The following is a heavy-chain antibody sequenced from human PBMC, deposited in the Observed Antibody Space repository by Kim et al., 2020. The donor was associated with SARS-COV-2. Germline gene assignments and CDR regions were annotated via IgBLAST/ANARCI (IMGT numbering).Heavy chain of an antibody. J-gene: IGHJ3*02. CDR1: GYSFTSYW. D-gene: IGHD6-13*01. CDR3: AITGGGIAAAGTIDAFDI. Sequence: GESLKISCKGSGYSFTSYWIGWVRQMPGKGLEWMGIIYPGDSDTRYSPSFQGQVTISADKSISTAYLQWSSLKASDTAMYYCAITGGGIAAAGTIDAFDIWGQGTMVTVSS. CDR2: IYPGDSDT. V-gene: IGHV5-51*01.